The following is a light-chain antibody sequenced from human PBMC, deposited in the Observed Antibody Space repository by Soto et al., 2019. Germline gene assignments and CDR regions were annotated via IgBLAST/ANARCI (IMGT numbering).Light chain of an antibody. Sequence: QLVLTQPPSASGTPGQRVTISCSGRSSNIGSNYVYWYQQLPGTAPKLLIYRSNQRPSGVPDRFSGSKSGTSASLAISGLRSEDEADYYCAAWDDSLGAYYVFGTGTKVTVL. CDR1: SSNIGSNY. CDR2: RSN. CDR3: AAWDDSLGAYYV. J-gene: IGLJ1*01. V-gene: IGLV1-47*01.